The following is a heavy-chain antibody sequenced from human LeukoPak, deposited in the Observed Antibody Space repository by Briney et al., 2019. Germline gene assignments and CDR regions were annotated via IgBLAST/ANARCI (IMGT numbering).Heavy chain of an antibody. J-gene: IGHJ2*01. CDR3: ARAGSHDYGDYGGWYFDL. Sequence: SETLSLTCTVSGGSISSYYWSWIRQPPGKGLEWIGYIYYSGSTNYNPSLKSRVTISVDTSKNQFSLKLSSVTAADTAVYYCARAGSHDYGDYGGWYFDLWGRGTLVTVSS. V-gene: IGHV4-59*01. D-gene: IGHD4-17*01. CDR1: GGSISSYY. CDR2: IYYSGST.